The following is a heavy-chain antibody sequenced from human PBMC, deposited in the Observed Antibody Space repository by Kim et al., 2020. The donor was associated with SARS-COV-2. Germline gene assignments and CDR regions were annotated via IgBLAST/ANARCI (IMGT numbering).Heavy chain of an antibody. V-gene: IGHV4-59*01. D-gene: IGHD3-22*01. J-gene: IGHJ6*03. CDR2: IYYSGST. CDR3: ARGYYDSSGYKEYYMDV. Sequence: SETLSLTCTVSGGSISSYYWSWIRQPPGKGLEWIGYIYYSGSTNYNPSLKSRVTISVDTSKNQFSLKLSSVTAADTAVYYCARGYYDSSGYKEYYMDVWGKGTTVTVSS. CDR1: GGSISSYY.